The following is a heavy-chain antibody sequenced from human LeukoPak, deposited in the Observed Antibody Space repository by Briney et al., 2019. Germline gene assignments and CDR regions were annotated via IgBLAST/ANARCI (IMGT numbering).Heavy chain of an antibody. V-gene: IGHV1-46*01. CDR3: ARVGRELGAFDI. J-gene: IGHJ3*02. CDR2: INPSGGHT. Sequence: ASVKVSCKASGYTFTSYYMHWVRQAPGQGLEWMGIINPSGGHTSYAQKFQGRVTMTRDTSTSTFYMGVIGLRSEDTAVYYCARVGRELGAFDIWGQGTMVTVSS. CDR1: GYTFTSYY. D-gene: IGHD1-26*01.